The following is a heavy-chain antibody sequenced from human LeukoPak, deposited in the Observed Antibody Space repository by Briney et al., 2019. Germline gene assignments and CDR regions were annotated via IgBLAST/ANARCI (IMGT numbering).Heavy chain of an antibody. CDR1: GYTFTSYY. Sequence: ASVKVSCKASGYTFTSYYMHWVRQAPGQGLEWMGIINPSGGSTSYAQKFQGRVTMTRDTSTSTVYMELSSLRSEDTAVYYCAREGGKRGYYDSSGYYYYWGQGTLVTVSS. V-gene: IGHV1-46*01. J-gene: IGHJ4*02. CDR3: AREGGKRGYYDSSGYYYY. D-gene: IGHD3-22*01. CDR2: INPSGGST.